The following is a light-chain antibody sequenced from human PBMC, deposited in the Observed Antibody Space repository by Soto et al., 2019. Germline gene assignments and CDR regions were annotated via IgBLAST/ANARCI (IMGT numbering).Light chain of an antibody. CDR3: SSYAGSNNFVV. Sequence: QSVLTQPPSASGSPGQSVTISCTGTSSDVGGYNYVSWYQQHPGKAPKLMIYEVSKRPSGVPDRFSGSKSGNTASLTVSGXQAEDEADYYCSSYAGSNNFVVFGGGTQLTVL. CDR2: EVS. CDR1: SSDVGGYNY. J-gene: IGLJ2*01. V-gene: IGLV2-8*01.